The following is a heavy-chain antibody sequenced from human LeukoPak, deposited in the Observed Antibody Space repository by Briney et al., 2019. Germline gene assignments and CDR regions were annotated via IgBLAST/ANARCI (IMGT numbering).Heavy chain of an antibody. CDR2: INPNSGGT. CDR3: ARAGVIWRGDVSPIDY. V-gene: IGHV1-2*02. D-gene: IGHD2-8*01. J-gene: IGHJ4*02. CDR1: GYTFTGYY. Sequence: GASVKVSCKASGYTFTGYYMHWVRQAPGQGLEWMGWINPNSGGTNYAQKFQGRVTMTRDTSISTAYMELSRLRSDDTAVYYCARAGVIWRGDVSPIDYWGQGTLVTVSS.